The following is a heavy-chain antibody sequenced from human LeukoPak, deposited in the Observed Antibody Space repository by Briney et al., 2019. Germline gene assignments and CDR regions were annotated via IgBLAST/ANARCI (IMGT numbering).Heavy chain of an antibody. CDR1: GFTFSSYS. Sequence: GGSLRLSCAASGFTFSSYSMNWVRRAPGKGLEWVSSISSSSSYIYYADSVKGRFTISRDNAKNSLYLQMNSLRAEDTAVYYCASIRYYDFWSGQAINYYMDVWGKGTTVTVSS. CDR2: ISSSSSYI. CDR3: ASIRYYDFWSGQAINYYMDV. V-gene: IGHV3-21*01. D-gene: IGHD3-3*01. J-gene: IGHJ6*03.